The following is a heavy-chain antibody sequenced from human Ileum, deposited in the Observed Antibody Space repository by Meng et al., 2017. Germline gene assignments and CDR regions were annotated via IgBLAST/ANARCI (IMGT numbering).Heavy chain of an antibody. D-gene: IGHD1-1*01. V-gene: IGHV4-4*07. CDR2: LYTSGIT. Sequence: VSLLDRAQRLVNSPESLVLPCSVLGGSMCCYIWSWTRRPAGKGLEWIGRLYTSGITNYNPSLKSRVTMSVDTSKSQFSLNLTTVTAADTAIYYCAREKQQLGFDSWGQGTLVTVSS. CDR1: GGSMCCYI. J-gene: IGHJ4*02. CDR3: AREKQQLGFDS.